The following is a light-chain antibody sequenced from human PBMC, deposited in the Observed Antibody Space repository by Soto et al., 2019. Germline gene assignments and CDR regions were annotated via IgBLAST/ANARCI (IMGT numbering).Light chain of an antibody. V-gene: IGKV3-20*01. CDR1: QSVSSSY. CDR3: QQYGSSPDT. Sequence: EIVLTQSPGTLSLSPGERATLSCRASQSVSSSYLAWYQQKPGQAPRLLFYGASTRATGIPDRFSGSGSGTDFTLTISRLDPEDFAVYYCQQYGSSPDTFGQGTKLEIK. J-gene: IGKJ2*01. CDR2: GAS.